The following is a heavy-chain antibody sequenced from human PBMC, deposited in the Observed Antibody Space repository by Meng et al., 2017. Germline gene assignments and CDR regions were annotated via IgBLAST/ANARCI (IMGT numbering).Heavy chain of an antibody. J-gene: IGHJ4*02. CDR3: ARDGRSWD. CDR2: IYHSGST. D-gene: IGHD7-27*01. Sequence: HLQETGAGLVTPSGTPSLTLPVSRGSISRSNWWWWVRQHPGKGLEWMGDIYHSGSTNYNPSLKGRVTISVDKSKNQFSLKLSSVTAADTAVYYCARDGRSWDWGQGTLVTVSS. V-gene: IGHV4-4*02. CDR1: RGSISRSNW.